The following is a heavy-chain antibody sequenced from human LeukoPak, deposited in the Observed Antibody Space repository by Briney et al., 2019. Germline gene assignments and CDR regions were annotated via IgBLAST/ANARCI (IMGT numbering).Heavy chain of an antibody. V-gene: IGHV4-4*07. CDR3: AREPWELLGYYYYGMDV. CDR2: IYTSGST. Sequence: SETLSLTCTVSGGSISSYYWSWIRQPAGKGLEWIGRIYTSGSTNYNPSLKSRVTMSVDTSKNQFSLELSSVTAADTAVYYCAREPWELLGYYYYGMDVWGQGTTVTVSS. J-gene: IGHJ6*02. D-gene: IGHD1-26*01. CDR1: GGSISSYY.